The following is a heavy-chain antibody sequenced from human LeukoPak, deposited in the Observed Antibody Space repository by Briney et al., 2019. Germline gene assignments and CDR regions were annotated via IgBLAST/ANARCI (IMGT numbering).Heavy chain of an antibody. Sequence: ASVKVSCKASGGTFSSYAISWVRQAPGQGLEWMGGIIPIFGTANYAQKFQGRVTITADKSTSTAYMELSSLRSEDTAVYYCARDPFTTHAFDIWGQGTMVTVSS. V-gene: IGHV1-69*06. CDR1: GGTFSSYA. D-gene: IGHD1-1*01. CDR2: IIPIFGTA. J-gene: IGHJ3*02. CDR3: ARDPFTTHAFDI.